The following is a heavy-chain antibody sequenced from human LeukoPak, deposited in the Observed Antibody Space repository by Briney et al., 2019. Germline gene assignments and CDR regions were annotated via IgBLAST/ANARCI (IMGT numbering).Heavy chain of an antibody. CDR1: GYTFTGYY. Sequence: ASVKVSCKASGYTFTGYYMHWVRQAPGQGLEWMGWINPNSGGTNYAQKFQGWATMTRDTSISTAYMELSRLRSDDTAVYYCARAEYDLRTFDIWGQGTMVTVSS. J-gene: IGHJ3*02. V-gene: IGHV1-2*04. CDR2: INPNSGGT. D-gene: IGHD3/OR15-3a*01. CDR3: ARAEYDLRTFDI.